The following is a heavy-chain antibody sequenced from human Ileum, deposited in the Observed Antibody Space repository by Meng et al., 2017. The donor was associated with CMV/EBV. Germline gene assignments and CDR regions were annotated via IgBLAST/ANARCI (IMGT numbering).Heavy chain of an antibody. D-gene: IGHD1-26*01. CDR1: GGSFIDYF. CDR2: INHKGNT. CDR3: VRRGRGSEP. V-gene: IGHV4-34*01. Sequence: QVQLHKWGAGLFKPSETLSLTCPVYGGSFIDYFWTWIRQSPGKGLEWIGEINHKGNTKYNPSLKSRVTISKDTTKKQFSLRMTSVTAADTATYYCVRRGRGSEPWGQGTLVTVSS. J-gene: IGHJ5*02.